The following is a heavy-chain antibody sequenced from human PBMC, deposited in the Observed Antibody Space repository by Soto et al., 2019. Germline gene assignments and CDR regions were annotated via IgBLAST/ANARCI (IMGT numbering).Heavy chain of an antibody. V-gene: IGHV1-2*02. Sequence: QVQLVQSGAEVKKPGASVKVSCKASGYTFTGYYMHWVRQAPGQGFEWMGWLNPNSGGTNYAQKFQGGVTMTRDTSISTAYRELSRLRSDDTAVYYCARAEDSSSWYYFDYRGQGTLVTVSS. D-gene: IGHD6-13*01. CDR2: LNPNSGGT. CDR1: GYTFTGYY. J-gene: IGHJ4*02. CDR3: ARAEDSSSWYYFDY.